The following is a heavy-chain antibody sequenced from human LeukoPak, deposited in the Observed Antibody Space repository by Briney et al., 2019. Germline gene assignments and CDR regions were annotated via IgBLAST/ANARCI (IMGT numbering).Heavy chain of an antibody. CDR3: AKRARDSQNSPIDC. D-gene: IGHD2-15*01. V-gene: IGHV3-23*01. J-gene: IGHJ4*02. CDR1: GFTLSSYA. CDR2: IIGTSGST. Sequence: GGSLRLSCAASGFTLSSYAMGWVRQAPGKGLEWVSGIIGTSGSTFYAESVKGRFTISRDTSKNTLYLQMDSLRAEDTAVYYCAKRARDSQNSPIDCWGQGTLVTVSS.